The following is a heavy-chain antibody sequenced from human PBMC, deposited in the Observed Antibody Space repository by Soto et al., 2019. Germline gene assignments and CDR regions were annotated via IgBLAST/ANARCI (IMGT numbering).Heavy chain of an antibody. J-gene: IGHJ3*02. D-gene: IGHD2-15*01. CDR3: APHVSCSGGSCQYDAFAI. V-gene: IGHV3-23*01. CDR1: EFTVSGHA. Sequence: EVQVLESGGGLVQPGGSLRLSCEGSEFTVSGHAMTWIRQASGKGPEWVSTITADGGTYYADSVKARFAMSRDTSDNPLYLQMNSLGAEDTAAYYCAPHVSCSGGSCQYDAFAIRGQGTMVTVSS. CDR2: ITADGGT.